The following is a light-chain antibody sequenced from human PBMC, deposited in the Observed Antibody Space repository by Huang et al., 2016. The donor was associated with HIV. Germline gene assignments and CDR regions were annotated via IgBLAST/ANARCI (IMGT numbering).Light chain of an antibody. V-gene: IGKV3-11*01. Sequence: EIVLTQSPATLSLSPGERAPLSCRASQSVNNYLAWYQQKPGQAPRLLIYDTSKRATGIPARFSGSVSGTDFALTISSLEPEDFAVYYCQQRSNWPITFGQGTRLEIK. CDR2: DTS. CDR3: QQRSNWPIT. J-gene: IGKJ5*01. CDR1: QSVNNY.